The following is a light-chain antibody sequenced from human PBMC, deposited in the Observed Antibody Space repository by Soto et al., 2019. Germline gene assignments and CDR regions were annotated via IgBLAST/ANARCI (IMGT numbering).Light chain of an antibody. V-gene: IGKV3-20*01. CDR3: QQYAVSPET. CDR2: GAS. CDR1: QSVNRGY. Sequence: IVLTQSPGSLSLSPGDRAALSCRASQSVNRGYLAWYQHRPGQAPRLLIFGASTRASGVPYRFSGNGSGTDFTLTITRLEPEDFGLYYCQQYAVSPETFGQGTKVEFK. J-gene: IGKJ1*01.